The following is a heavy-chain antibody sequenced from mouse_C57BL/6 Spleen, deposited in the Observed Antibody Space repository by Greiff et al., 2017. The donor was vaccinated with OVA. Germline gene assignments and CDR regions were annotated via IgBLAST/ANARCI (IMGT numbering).Heavy chain of an antibody. V-gene: IGHV1-53*01. D-gene: IGHD2-5*01. Sequence: QVQLQQPGTELVKPGASVKLSCKASGYTFTSYWMHWVKQRPGQGLEWIGNINPSNGGTNYNEKFKSKATLTVDTSSSTAYMQLSSLTSEDSAVYYCARGEYRSNYYYYAMGYWGQGTSVTVSS. CDR2: INPSNGGT. J-gene: IGHJ4*01. CDR3: ARGEYRSNYYYYAMGY. CDR1: GYTFTSYW.